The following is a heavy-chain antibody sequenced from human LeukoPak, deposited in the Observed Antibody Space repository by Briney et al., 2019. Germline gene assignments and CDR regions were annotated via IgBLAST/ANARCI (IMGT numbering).Heavy chain of an antibody. Sequence: SETLSLTCTVSGGSISSSSYYWGWIRQPPGKGLEWIGSIYYSGSTNYNPSLKSRVTISVDTSKNQFSLKLSSVTAADTAVYYCARAGTYDFWSGYPFLFDYWGQGTLVTVSS. J-gene: IGHJ4*02. CDR2: IYYSGST. D-gene: IGHD3-3*01. CDR1: GGSISSSSYY. V-gene: IGHV4-39*07. CDR3: ARAGTYDFWSGYPFLFDY.